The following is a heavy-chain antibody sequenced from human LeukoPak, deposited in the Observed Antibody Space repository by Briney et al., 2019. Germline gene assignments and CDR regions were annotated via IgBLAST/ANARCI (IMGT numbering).Heavy chain of an antibody. J-gene: IGHJ5*02. CDR3: AKDAAPILWFGKTWFDP. CDR2: ISTGGTTI. Sequence: GSLRLSCAASGFTFSDYYMSWIRQAPGKGLEWVSYISTGGTTIYYADSVKGRFTISRDNAKNSLYLQMNSLRAEDTALYYCAKDAAPILWFGKTWFDPWGQGTLVTVSS. CDR1: GFTFSDYY. D-gene: IGHD3-10*01. V-gene: IGHV3-11*01.